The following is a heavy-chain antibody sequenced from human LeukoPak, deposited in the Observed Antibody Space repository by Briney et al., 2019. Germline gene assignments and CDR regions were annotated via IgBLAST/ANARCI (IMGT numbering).Heavy chain of an antibody. CDR1: GFTFSTLA. Sequence: GGPLDLPCEPSGFTFSTLAMSWSRQAQGKGRDGVSAISGSGGSTYYADSVKGRFTISRDNSKNTLYLQMNSLRAEDTAVYYCAKAMDIVATIFDWGQGTLVTVSS. CDR3: AKAMDIVATIFD. J-gene: IGHJ4*02. CDR2: ISGSGGST. V-gene: IGHV3-23*01. D-gene: IGHD5-12*01.